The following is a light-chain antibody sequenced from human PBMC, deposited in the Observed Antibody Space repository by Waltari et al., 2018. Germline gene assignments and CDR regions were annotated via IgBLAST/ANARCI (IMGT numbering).Light chain of an antibody. Sequence: EIVMTQSPATLSVSPGDRATLSCRASQSISSNLAWYPQKPGQAPRLLFFGASLRAPGIPARFSGIGSGTEFTLTINSMQSEDFAVYYCQQYNNWPLLFGQGTKVEIK. J-gene: IGKJ1*01. CDR3: QQYNNWPLL. CDR2: GAS. CDR1: QSISSN. V-gene: IGKV3-15*01.